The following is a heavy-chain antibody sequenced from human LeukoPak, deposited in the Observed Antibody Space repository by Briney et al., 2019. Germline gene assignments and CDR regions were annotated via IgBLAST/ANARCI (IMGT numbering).Heavy chain of an antibody. J-gene: IGHJ4*02. CDR3: ARDLLEDTQF. CDR1: GFTFSSYA. CDR2: ISYDGSNK. V-gene: IGHV3-30-3*01. D-gene: IGHD2-15*01. Sequence: GGSLRLSCAASGFTFSSYAMHWVRQAPGKGLEWVAVISYDGSNKYYADSVKGRFTISRDNSKNTLYLQMNSLRAEDTAVYYCARDLLEDTQFWGQGTLVTVSS.